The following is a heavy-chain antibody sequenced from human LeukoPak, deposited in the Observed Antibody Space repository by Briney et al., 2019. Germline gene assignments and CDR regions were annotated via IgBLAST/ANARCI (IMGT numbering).Heavy chain of an antibody. Sequence: PAETLSLTCTVSGGSIRSGGYYWSWIRQHPVKGLEWIGYIYYSGSTYYNPSLKSRVTISVDTSKNQFSLKLSSVTAADTAVYYCASLGYYYDSSGYYLFDYWGQGTLVTVSS. CDR1: GGSIRSGGYY. D-gene: IGHD3-22*01. CDR2: IYYSGST. CDR3: ASLGYYYDSSGYYLFDY. V-gene: IGHV4-31*03. J-gene: IGHJ4*02.